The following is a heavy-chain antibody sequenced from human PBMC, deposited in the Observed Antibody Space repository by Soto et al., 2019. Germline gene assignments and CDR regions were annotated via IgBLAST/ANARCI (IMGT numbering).Heavy chain of an antibody. J-gene: IGHJ6*02. Sequence: TVSGGSISSSSYYWGWIRQPPGKGLEWIGSIYYSGSTYYNPSLKSRVTISVDTSKNQFSLKLSSVTAADTAVYYCARQPKSITMIVVVITHYYYYGMDVWGQGTTVTVSS. CDR3: ARQPKSITMIVVVITHYYYYGMDV. CDR2: IYYSGST. D-gene: IGHD3-22*01. V-gene: IGHV4-39*01. CDR1: GGSISSSSYY.